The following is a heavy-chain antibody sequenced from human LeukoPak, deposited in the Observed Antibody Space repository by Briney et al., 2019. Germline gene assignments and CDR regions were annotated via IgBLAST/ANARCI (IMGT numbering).Heavy chain of an antibody. CDR1: GGSISSSSYY. J-gene: IGHJ6*03. V-gene: IGHV4-39*07. CDR2: IYYRWST. D-gene: IGHD1-7*01. Sequence: SETLSLTRTVAGGSISSSSYYWGWIRQPPGKGLEWIGSIYYRWSTYYNPSLKSRVTISVDTSKNQFSLKLSSVTAADTAVYYCARHSGVNYLTLYYYYYYMDVWGKGTTVTVSS. CDR3: ARHSGVNYLTLYYYYYYMDV.